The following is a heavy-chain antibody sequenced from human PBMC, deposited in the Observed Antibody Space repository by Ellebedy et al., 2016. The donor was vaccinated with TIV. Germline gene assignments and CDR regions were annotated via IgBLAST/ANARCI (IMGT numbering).Heavy chain of an antibody. J-gene: IGHJ5*02. CDR2: IYYSGST. CDR3: ARDIGGYSGYDYVKRVSGFDP. V-gene: IGHV4-59*01. CDR1: GGSISSYY. Sequence: SETLSLTCTVSGGSISSYYWSWIRQPPGKGLEWIGYIYYSGSTNYNPSLKSRVTISVDTSKNQFSLKLSSVTAADTAVYYCARDIGGYSGYDYVKRVSGFDPWGQGTLVTVSS. D-gene: IGHD5-12*01.